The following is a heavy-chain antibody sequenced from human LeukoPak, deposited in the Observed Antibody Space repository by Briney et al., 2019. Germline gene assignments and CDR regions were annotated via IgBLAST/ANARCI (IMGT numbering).Heavy chain of an antibody. CDR3: ARDTLGYCSGGSCYSFDY. CDR2: INTDGSST. CDR1: GFTFSSYW. D-gene: IGHD2-15*01. J-gene: IGHJ4*02. V-gene: IGHV3-74*01. Sequence: GGSLRLSCAASGFTFSSYWMHWVRHAPGKGLVWVSRINTDGSSTSYADSVRGRFTISRDNAKNTLYLQMNSLRAEDTAVYYCARDTLGYCSGGSCYSFDYWGQGTLVTVSS.